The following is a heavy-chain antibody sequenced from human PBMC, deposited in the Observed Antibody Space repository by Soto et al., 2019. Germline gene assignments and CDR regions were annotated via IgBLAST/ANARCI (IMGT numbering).Heavy chain of an antibody. CDR2: IYTSGST. J-gene: IGHJ4*02. V-gene: IGHV4-4*07. Sequence: LSLTCTVAGGSISSYYWSSIRQTAGKGLEWIGRIYTSGSTNYNPSLKSRVTMSVDTSKNQFSLKLSSVTAADTAVYYCARAGGFQSYLAARGGYFDYWGQGTLVTVSS. D-gene: IGHD6-6*01. CDR3: ARAGGFQSYLAARGGYFDY. CDR1: GGSISSYY.